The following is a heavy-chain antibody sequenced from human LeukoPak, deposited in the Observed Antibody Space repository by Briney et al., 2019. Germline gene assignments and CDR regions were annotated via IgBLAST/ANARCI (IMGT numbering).Heavy chain of an antibody. CDR1: GFTFSSYS. V-gene: IGHV3-21*01. CDR3: ASTEKGYCSGGSCSLAY. J-gene: IGHJ4*02. CDR2: VSSSSSYI. D-gene: IGHD2-15*01. Sequence: GGSLRLSCAASGFTFSSYSMNWVRQAPGKGLEWVSSVSSSSSYIYYADSVKGRFTISRDNAKNSLYLQMNSLRAEDTAVYYCASTEKGYCSGGSCSLAYWGQGTLVTVSS.